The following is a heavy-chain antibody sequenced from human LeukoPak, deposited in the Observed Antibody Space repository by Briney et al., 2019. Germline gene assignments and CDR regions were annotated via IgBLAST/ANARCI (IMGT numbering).Heavy chain of an antibody. CDR2: INWNGGST. V-gene: IGHV3-20*04. J-gene: IGHJ6*03. Sequence: RAGGSLRLSCAASGFTFDDYGMSWVRQAPGKGLEWVSGINWNGGSTGYADSVKGRFTISRDNAKNSLYLQVNSLRAEDTALYYCAKNGGSGSYLYYMDVWGKGTTVTVSS. CDR3: AKNGGSGSYLYYMDV. D-gene: IGHD3-10*01. CDR1: GFTFDDYG.